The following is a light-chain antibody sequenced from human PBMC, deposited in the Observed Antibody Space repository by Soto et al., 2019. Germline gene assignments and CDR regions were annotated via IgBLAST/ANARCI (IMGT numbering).Light chain of an antibody. V-gene: IGKV3-15*01. CDR1: QSVSSN. Sequence: IVMTQSPATLSVSPWERATLSCRASQSVSSNLAWYQQKPGQAPRLLIYGASTRATGIPARFSGSGSGTDFSLIIGRLEPEDFAVYICQQYGASPWTFGQGTKVDIK. J-gene: IGKJ1*01. CDR2: GAS. CDR3: QQYGASPWT.